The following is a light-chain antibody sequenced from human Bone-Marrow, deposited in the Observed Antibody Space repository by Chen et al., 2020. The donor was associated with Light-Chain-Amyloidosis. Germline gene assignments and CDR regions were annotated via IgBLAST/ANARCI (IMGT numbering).Light chain of an antibody. J-gene: IGLJ2*01. CDR2: RDT. Sequence: SYELTQPPSLSVSPGQTARLTCSGDDLPTKYAYWYQQEPGQAPGLVIHRDTERPSGISERFSGSSSGTTATLTISGVQAEDEADYHCQAADSSGTYEVKFGGGTKLTVL. V-gene: IGLV3-25*03. CDR1: DLPTKY. CDR3: QAADSSGTYEVK.